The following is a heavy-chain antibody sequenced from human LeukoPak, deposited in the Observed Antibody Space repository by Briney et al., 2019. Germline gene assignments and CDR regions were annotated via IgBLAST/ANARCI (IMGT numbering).Heavy chain of an antibody. CDR2: ISAYNGNT. Sequence: ASVKVSCKASGYTFTSYGISWVRQAPGQGLEWMGWISAYNGNTNYAQKLQGRVTMTTDTSTSTAYMELRSLRSDDTAVYYCARGGYYYDSSGYLGTRWFDPWGQGTLVTVSS. V-gene: IGHV1-18*01. CDR1: GYTFTSYG. J-gene: IGHJ5*02. CDR3: ARGGYYYDSSGYLGTRWFDP. D-gene: IGHD3-22*01.